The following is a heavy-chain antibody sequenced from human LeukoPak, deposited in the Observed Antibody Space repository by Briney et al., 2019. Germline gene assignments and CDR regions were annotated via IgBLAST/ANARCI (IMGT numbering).Heavy chain of an antibody. V-gene: IGHV3-33*01. D-gene: IGHD4-11*01. Sequence: GRSLRLSCAASGFTFSSYGMHWVRQAPGKGLEWVAVIWYDGSNKYYAASVKGRFTIFRDNYKNTLYLQMNSLRDEDTAVYYCARDLESGGRFPYSNYIPGLDYWGQGTLVTASS. CDR3: ARDLESGGRFPYSNYIPGLDY. J-gene: IGHJ4*02. CDR2: IWYDGSNK. CDR1: GFTFSSYG.